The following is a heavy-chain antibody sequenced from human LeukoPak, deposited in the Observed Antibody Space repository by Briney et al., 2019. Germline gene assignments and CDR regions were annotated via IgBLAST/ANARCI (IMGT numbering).Heavy chain of an antibody. Sequence: PSETLSLTCAVYGGSFSGYYWSWIRQPPGKGLEWIGEINHSGSTNYNPSLKSRGTISVDTSKNQFSLKLSSVTAADTAVYYCARDSLYYYYYYMDVWGKGATVTVSS. V-gene: IGHV4-34*01. CDR3: ARDSLYYYYYYMDV. J-gene: IGHJ6*03. CDR1: GGSFSGYY. CDR2: INHSGST. D-gene: IGHD2-15*01.